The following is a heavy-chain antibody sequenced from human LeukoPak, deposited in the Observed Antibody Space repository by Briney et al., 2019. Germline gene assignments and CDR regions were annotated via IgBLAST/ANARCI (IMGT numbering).Heavy chain of an antibody. CDR1: GGSISSGDYY. CDR2: INHSGST. V-gene: IGHV4-39*07. J-gene: IGHJ5*02. CDR3: ASKGSFDP. Sequence: SETLSLTCTVSGGSISSGDYYWSWIRQPPGKGLEWIGEINHSGSTNYNPSLKSRVTISVDTSKNQFSLKLSSVTAADTAVYYCASKGSFDPWGQGTLVTVSS. D-gene: IGHD2-15*01.